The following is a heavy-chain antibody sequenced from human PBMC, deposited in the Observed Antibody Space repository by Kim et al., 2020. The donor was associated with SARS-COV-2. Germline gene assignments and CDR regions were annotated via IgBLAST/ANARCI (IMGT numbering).Heavy chain of an antibody. Sequence: YSPSHKSRVTLSVDTTKNPFSLRLTSVTAADTAVDYCARVISSYHQYLDYWGQGTLVTVSS. D-gene: IGHD6-6*01. CDR3: ARVISSYHQYLDY. J-gene: IGHJ4*02. V-gene: IGHV4-39*01.